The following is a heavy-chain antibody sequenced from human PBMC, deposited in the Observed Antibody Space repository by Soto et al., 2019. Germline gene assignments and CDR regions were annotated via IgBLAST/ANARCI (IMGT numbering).Heavy chain of an antibody. CDR2: IWYDGSNK. CDR3: AIDSGAAGYFDY. V-gene: IGHV3-33*01. Sequence: QVQLVESGGGVVQPGRSLRLSCAASGFTFSSYGMHWVRQAPGKGLEWVAVIWYDGSNKYYADSVKGRFTISRDNSKNTLYLQMNSLRAEDTAVYYCAIDSGAAGYFDYWGQGTLVTVSS. J-gene: IGHJ4*02. CDR1: GFTFSSYG. D-gene: IGHD1-26*01.